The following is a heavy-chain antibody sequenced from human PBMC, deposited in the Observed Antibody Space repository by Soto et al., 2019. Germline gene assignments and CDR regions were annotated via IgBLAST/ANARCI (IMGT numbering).Heavy chain of an antibody. V-gene: IGHV3-33*01. Sequence: QVQLVESGGGVVQPGRSLRLSCAASGFTFSSYGMHWVRQAPGKGLEWVAVIWYDGSNKYYADSVKGRFTISRDNSKNTLYLQMNSLRAEDTAVYYCARDRAVRGLLLILGYWGQGTLVTVSS. CDR1: GFTFSSYG. J-gene: IGHJ4*02. CDR2: IWYDGSNK. CDR3: ARDRAVRGLLLILGY. D-gene: IGHD2-15*01.